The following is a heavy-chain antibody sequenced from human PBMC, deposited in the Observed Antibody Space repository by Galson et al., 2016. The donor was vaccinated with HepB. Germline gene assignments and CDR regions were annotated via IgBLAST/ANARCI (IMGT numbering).Heavy chain of an antibody. J-gene: IGHJ4*02. V-gene: IGHV5-51*01. CDR1: GYKFNNYW. D-gene: IGHD6-19*01. Sequence: QSGAEVKKPGESLKISCKASGYKFNNYWIGWVRQMPGKGLEWMGIIYPGDSDTTYSPSFQGQVTISADKSISTAYRQWSSLKASDTATYYCARLGSGWSSFDCGGQGALVTVSS. CDR3: ARLGSGWSSFDC. CDR2: IYPGDSDT.